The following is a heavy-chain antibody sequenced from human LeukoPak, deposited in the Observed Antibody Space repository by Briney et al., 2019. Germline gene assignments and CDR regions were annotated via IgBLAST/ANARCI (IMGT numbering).Heavy chain of an antibody. Sequence: GGSLRLSCAASGFTVSSSYMSWVRQSPGRGPEWVSVIYTGGDTYYADSVKGRFTISRDNSKNTLYLQMNSLRAEDTAVYYCAKDLGDCGGDCYPPGAFDIWGQGTMVTVSS. CDR3: AKDLGDCGGDCYPPGAFDI. CDR2: IYTGGDT. CDR1: GFTVSSSY. V-gene: IGHV3-53*05. J-gene: IGHJ3*02. D-gene: IGHD2-21*02.